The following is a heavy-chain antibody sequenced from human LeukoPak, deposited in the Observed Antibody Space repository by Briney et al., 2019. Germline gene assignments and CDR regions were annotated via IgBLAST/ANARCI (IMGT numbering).Heavy chain of an antibody. CDR2: IRYDGSNK. CDR3: AKDMGDFWSGYGVHPFDY. V-gene: IGHV3-30*02. CDR1: GFTFSSYG. D-gene: IGHD3-3*01. J-gene: IGHJ4*02. Sequence: GGSLRLSCAASGFTFSSYGMHWVRQAPGKGLEWVAFIRYDGSNKYYADSVKGRFTISRDNSKNTLYLQMNSLRAEDTAVYYCAKDMGDFWSGYGVHPFDYWGQGTLVTVSS.